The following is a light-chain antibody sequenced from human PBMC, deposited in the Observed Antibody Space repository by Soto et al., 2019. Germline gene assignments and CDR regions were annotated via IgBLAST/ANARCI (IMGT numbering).Light chain of an antibody. CDR2: SAS. CDR3: QQFNSYPPT. Sequence: DIQLTQSPSFLSASLGDRVTITCRASQGIGSFLAWYQQKPGIAPRLLIYSASTLQSGVSLRFSGSGSGIAFTLTISSLQSEDFATYYCQQFNSYPPTFGQGTKLEIK. V-gene: IGKV1-9*01. CDR1: QGIGSF. J-gene: IGKJ1*01.